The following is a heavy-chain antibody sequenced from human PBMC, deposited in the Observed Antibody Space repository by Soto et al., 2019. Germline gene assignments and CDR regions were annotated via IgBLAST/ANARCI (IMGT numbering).Heavy chain of an antibody. Sequence: EVQLLESGGGLVQPGGSLRLSCAASGFTLSSSSMTWVRQAPGKGLEWVSRISGSGGNAYYADSVKGRFSISRDNSNTTLRLQMNTLRADDTGVYYCAKDGASCSYPPSYSFGLDVWGQGTTVTVSS. J-gene: IGHJ6*02. CDR1: GFTLSSSS. CDR2: ISGSGGNA. D-gene: IGHD1-26*01. CDR3: AKDGASCSYPPSYSFGLDV. V-gene: IGHV3-23*01.